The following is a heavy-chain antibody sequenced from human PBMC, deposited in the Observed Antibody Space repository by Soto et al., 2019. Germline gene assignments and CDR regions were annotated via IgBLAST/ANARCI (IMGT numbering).Heavy chain of an antibody. V-gene: IGHV4-59*01. CDR2: IYYSGST. Sequence: KPSETLSLTCTVSGGSISSYYWSWIRQPPGKGLEWIGYIYYSGSTNYNPSLKSRVTISVDTSKNQFSLKLSSVTAADTAVYYCARDGGLLWFGNQGYFDYWGQGTLVTVSS. J-gene: IGHJ4*02. CDR3: ARDGGLLWFGNQGYFDY. D-gene: IGHD3-10*01. CDR1: GGSISSYY.